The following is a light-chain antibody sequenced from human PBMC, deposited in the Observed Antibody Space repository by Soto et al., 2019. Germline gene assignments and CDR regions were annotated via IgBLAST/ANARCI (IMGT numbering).Light chain of an antibody. J-gene: IGKJ4*01. CDR2: EES. V-gene: IGKV1-9*01. CDR1: QAVPNN. Sequence: DVHLTQSPSFLSASVGDRVTITCRPSQAVPNNMAWYQQKPGKPPKXLIYEESTLHSGVPSRFSGRKSGTPLTITIDSLQPEDFETYYCQQVKTYPRTFGGGIKVDIK. CDR3: QQVKTYPRT.